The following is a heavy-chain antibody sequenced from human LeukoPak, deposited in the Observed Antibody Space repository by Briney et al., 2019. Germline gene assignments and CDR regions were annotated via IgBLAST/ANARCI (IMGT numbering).Heavy chain of an antibody. J-gene: IGHJ3*02. CDR2: IYYSEST. CDR3: ARQLGAYSYPFDI. D-gene: IGHD3-16*01. Sequence: SETLSLTCTVSGGSISSSSYYWGWLRHPPGTGREWIGSIYYSESTLSNPSLTSRVTISVDTSKTQFSLRLNSVTAADTAVYYCARQLGAYSYPFDIWGQGTKVTVSS. V-gene: IGHV4-39*01. CDR1: GGSISSSSYY.